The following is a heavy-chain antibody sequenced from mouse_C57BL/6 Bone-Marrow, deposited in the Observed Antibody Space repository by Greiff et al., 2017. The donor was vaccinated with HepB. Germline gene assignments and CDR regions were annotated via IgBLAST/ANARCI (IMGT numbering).Heavy chain of an antibody. CDR2: ISYDGSN. V-gene: IGHV3-6*01. CDR1: GYSITSGYS. J-gene: IGHJ2*01. CDR3: ARSSLYYYGSRGDYFDY. D-gene: IGHD1-1*01. Sequence: EVKLEESGPGLVKPSQSLSLTCSVTGYSITSGYSWNWIRQFPGNKLEWMGYISYDGSNNYNPSLKNRISITRDTSKNQFFLKLNSVTTEDTATYYCARSSLYYYGSRGDYFDYWGQGTTLTVSS.